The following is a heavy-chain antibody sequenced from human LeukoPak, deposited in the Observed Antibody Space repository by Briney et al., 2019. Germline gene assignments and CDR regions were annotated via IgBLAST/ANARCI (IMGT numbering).Heavy chain of an antibody. CDR2: INPSGGST. CDR3: ARETIVVVPAAMSTSGSSVSVDFGY. V-gene: IGHV1-46*01. J-gene: IGHJ4*02. D-gene: IGHD2-2*01. CDR1: GYTFTSYY. Sequence: ASVKVSCKASGYTFTSYYMHWVRQPPGQGLEWMGIINPSGGSTSYAQKFQGRVTMTRDTSTSTVYMELSSLRSEDTAVYYCARETIVVVPAAMSTSGSSVSVDFGYWGQGTLVTVSS.